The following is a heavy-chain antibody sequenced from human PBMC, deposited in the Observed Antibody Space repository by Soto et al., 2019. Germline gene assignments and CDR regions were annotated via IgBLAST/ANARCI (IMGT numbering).Heavy chain of an antibody. CDR2: LSYSGNT. CDR1: GVSISSGNYY. CDR3: AILGFCRGGGDNCVWFDP. V-gene: IGHV4-31*03. D-gene: IGHD2-15*01. Sequence: QVQLQESGPGLVKPSQTLSLTCTVTGVSISSGNYYWSWIRQHPGKGLEWIGVLSYSGNTYYTPSLTSRVTISVVTSENQFSLELTSVTAADTAVYYCAILGFCRGGGDNCVWFDPWGQGTLVTVSS. J-gene: IGHJ5*02.